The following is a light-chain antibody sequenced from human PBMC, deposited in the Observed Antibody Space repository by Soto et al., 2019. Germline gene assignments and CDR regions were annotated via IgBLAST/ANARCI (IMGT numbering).Light chain of an antibody. J-gene: IGLJ1*01. V-gene: IGLV2-8*01. Sequence: QSALTQPPSASGSPVQSVTISCTGTKNDSGVYDFVSWYQHHPGKAPRMIIYEVVQRPSGVPDRFSGSKSGTTASLTVSRIQAADETDYFFKSDAGRNNYVFGSGTKLTVL. CDR1: KNDSGVYDF. CDR2: EVV. CDR3: KSDAGRNNYV.